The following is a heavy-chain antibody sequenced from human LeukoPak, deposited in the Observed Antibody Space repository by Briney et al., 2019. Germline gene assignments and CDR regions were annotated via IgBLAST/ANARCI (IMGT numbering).Heavy chain of an antibody. J-gene: IGHJ4*02. Sequence: GGSLRLSCAASGFTFSSSSMNWVRQAPGKGLEWVSVVSSSGGSTYYADSVKGRFTISRDNSKNTLYLQMNSLRADDTAVYYCAKDHDTVTSSTSDYWGQGTLVTVSS. CDR2: VSSSGGST. CDR1: GFTFSSSS. V-gene: IGHV3-23*01. D-gene: IGHD4-17*01. CDR3: AKDHDTVTSSTSDY.